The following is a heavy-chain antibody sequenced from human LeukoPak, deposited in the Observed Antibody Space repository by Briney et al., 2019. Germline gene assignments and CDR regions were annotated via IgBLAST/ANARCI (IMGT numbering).Heavy chain of an antibody. CDR2: IYTSGST. Sequence: SETLSLTCTVSGGSISSFYWSWIRQPAGKGLEWIGRIYTSGSTNYNPSLKSRVTMSVDTSKNQFSLKLSSVTAADTAVYYCARARVGSGSYSYFDYWGQGTLVTASS. J-gene: IGHJ4*02. CDR1: GGSISSFY. CDR3: ARARVGSGSYSYFDY. D-gene: IGHD3-10*01. V-gene: IGHV4-4*07.